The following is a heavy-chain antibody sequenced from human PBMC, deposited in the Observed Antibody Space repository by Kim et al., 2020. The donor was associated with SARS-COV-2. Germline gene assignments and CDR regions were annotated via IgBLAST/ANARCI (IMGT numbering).Heavy chain of an antibody. V-gene: IGHV1-3*01. Sequence: KYSRKFQGRVTITRDTSASTAYMELSSLRSEDTAVYYCARDMVRGVIPDYWGQGTLVTVSS. D-gene: IGHD3-10*01. CDR3: ARDMVRGVIPDY. J-gene: IGHJ4*02.